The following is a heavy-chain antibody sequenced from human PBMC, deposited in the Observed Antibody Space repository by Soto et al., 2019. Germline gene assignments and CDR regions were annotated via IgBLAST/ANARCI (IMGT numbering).Heavy chain of an antibody. J-gene: IGHJ5*02. D-gene: IGHD2-15*01. CDR1: GGSISSYY. V-gene: IGHV4-59*08. Sequence: SETLSLTCTVSGGSISSYYWSWIRQPPGKGLEWIGYIYYSGSTNYNPSLKSRVTISVDTSKNQFSLKLSSVTAADTAVYYCARHSVLGGRERRGRADWFDPWGQGTLVTVSS. CDR3: ARHSVLGGRERRGRADWFDP. CDR2: IYYSGST.